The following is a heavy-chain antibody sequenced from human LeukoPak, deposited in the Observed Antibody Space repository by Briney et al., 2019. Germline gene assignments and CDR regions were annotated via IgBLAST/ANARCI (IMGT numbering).Heavy chain of an antibody. CDR2: IRHDESNK. CDR3: ARGIMVPGP. J-gene: IGHJ5*02. Sequence: GGSLRLSCATSGFVFSKNGMHWVRQAPGKGLEWVAFIRHDESNKYYADSVKGRFTISRDNSKNTLSLQMNSLRPDDTAVYYCARGIMVPGPWGQGTLVTVSS. CDR1: GFVFSKNG. D-gene: IGHD3-16*01. V-gene: IGHV3-30*02.